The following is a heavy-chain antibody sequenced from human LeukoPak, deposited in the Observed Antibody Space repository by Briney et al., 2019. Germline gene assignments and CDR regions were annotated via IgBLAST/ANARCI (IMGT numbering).Heavy chain of an antibody. CDR3: ARRRSSEGWYFDF. J-gene: IGHJ2*01. CDR1: GFTFSSFA. Sequence: GGSLRLSCAASGFTFSSFAMSWVRQAPGKGLEWVSTFSGSGGSTYYAGSVKGRFSISRDNAKNSLYLQMNSLRAEDTAVYYCARRRSSEGWYFDFWGRGTLVIVSS. CDR2: FSGSGGST. D-gene: IGHD6-6*01. V-gene: IGHV3-23*01.